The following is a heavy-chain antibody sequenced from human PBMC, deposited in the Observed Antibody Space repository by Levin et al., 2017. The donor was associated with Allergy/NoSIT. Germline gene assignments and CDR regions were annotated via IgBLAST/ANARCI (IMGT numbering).Heavy chain of an antibody. CDR2: ISRGAYT. D-gene: IGHD3-10*01. Sequence: GESLKISCAVSGFTVSSNNINWVRQAPGKGLEWVSIISRGAYTHYADSVRGRFTISRDESRNTLHLQMNNLGAEDTAIYYCVGETIATILPLGSGGFDYWGQGTLVSVSS. V-gene: IGHV3-53*01. CDR1: GFTVSSNN. J-gene: IGHJ4*02. CDR3: VGETIATILPLGSGGFDY.